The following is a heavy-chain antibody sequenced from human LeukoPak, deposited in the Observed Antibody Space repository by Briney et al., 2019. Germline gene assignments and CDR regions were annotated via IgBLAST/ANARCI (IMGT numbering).Heavy chain of an antibody. CDR2: IIPIFGTA. J-gene: IGHJ4*02. V-gene: IGHV1-69*13. CDR1: GGTFSSYA. Sequence: SVKVSCKASGGTFSSYAISWVQQAPGQGLEWMGGIIPIFGTANYAQKFQGRVTITADESTSTAYMELSSLRSEDTAVYYCAGGYSSSWYQGTADYWGQGTLVTVSS. CDR3: AGGYSSSWYQGTADY. D-gene: IGHD6-13*01.